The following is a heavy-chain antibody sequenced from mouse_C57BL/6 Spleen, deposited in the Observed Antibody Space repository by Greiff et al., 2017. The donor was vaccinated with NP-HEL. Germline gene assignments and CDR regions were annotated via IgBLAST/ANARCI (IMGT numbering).Heavy chain of an antibody. J-gene: IGHJ3*01. CDR1: GFSLTSYG. CDR2: IWSGGST. D-gene: IGHD3-3*01. Sequence: VKVVESGPGLVQPSQSLSITCTVSGFSLTSYGVHWVRQSPGKGLEWLGVIWSGGSTDYNAAFISRLSISKDNSKSQVFFKMNSLQADDTAIYYCARMRDLAWFAYWGQGTLVTVSA. CDR3: ARMRDLAWFAY. V-gene: IGHV2-2*01.